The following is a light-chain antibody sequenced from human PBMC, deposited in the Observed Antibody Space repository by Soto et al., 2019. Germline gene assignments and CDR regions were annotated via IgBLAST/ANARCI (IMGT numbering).Light chain of an antibody. CDR1: SSDVGGYNY. Sequence: QSVLTQPPSASGSPGQSVAISCTGTSSDVGGYNYVSWYQQHPGKAPKLMIYDVFKRPSGVPDRFSASKSGNTASLTISGLQTEDEADYHCCSYAGSHTLMFGGGTKLTVL. CDR3: CSYAGSHTLM. V-gene: IGLV2-11*01. J-gene: IGLJ3*02. CDR2: DVF.